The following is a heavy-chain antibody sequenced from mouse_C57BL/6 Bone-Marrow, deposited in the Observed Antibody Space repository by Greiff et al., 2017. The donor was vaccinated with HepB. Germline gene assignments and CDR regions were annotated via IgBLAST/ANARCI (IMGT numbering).Heavy chain of an antibody. V-gene: IGHV1-50*01. CDR2: IDPSDSYT. Sequence: VQLQQSGAELVKPGASVKLSCKASGYTFTSYWMQWVKQRPGQGLEWIGEIDPSDSYTNYNQKFKGKATLTVDTSSSPAYMQLSSLTSEDSAVYYCARRLLRVYFDYWGQGTTLTVSS. D-gene: IGHD1-1*01. CDR3: ARRLLRVYFDY. J-gene: IGHJ2*01. CDR1: GYTFTSYW.